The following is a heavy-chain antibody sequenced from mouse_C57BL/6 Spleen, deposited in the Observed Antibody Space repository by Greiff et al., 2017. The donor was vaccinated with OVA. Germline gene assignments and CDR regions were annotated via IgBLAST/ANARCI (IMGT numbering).Heavy chain of an antibody. CDR3: ARHTGDWYFDV. CDR1: GFSLTSSG. Sequence: QVQLQQSGPGLVAPSQSLPITCTASGFSLTSSGVHWVRQPPGTGLEWLVVIWRDGSTTYYSAPKSRLTISKDNSKSQVFLKMNRLQTDDTAVYYCARHTGDWYFDVWGTGTTVTVSS. D-gene: IGHD1-1*01. J-gene: IGHJ1*03. V-gene: IGHV2-6*02. CDR2: IWRDGST.